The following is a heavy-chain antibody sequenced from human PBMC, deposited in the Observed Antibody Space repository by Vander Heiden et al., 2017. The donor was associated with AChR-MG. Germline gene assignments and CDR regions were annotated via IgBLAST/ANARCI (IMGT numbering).Heavy chain of an antibody. CDR2: IIPIFGTA. V-gene: IGHV1-69*06. Sequence: QVQLVQSGAEVKKPGSSVKVSCKASGGTFRSYAISWVRQAPGQGLEWMGGIIPIFGTANYAQKFQGRVTITADKSTSTAYMELSSLRSEDTAVYYCARPDDYVWGSYRHPPAFDIWGQGTMVTVSS. CDR3: ARPDDYVWGSYRHPPAFDI. CDR1: GGTFRSYA. J-gene: IGHJ3*02. D-gene: IGHD3-16*02.